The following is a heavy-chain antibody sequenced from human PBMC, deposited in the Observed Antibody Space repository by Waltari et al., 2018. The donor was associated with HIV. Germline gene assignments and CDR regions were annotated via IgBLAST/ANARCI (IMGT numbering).Heavy chain of an antibody. Sequence: QVQLVESGGGVVQPGRSLRLSCVGSGFAFNSYAVNWVRQAPGEGWEGGALIPIDGRKIHYADSVRGRVTISRDNSKNTVYLQMNGLRPEDTAVYYCARGYNWNIRTPGFCDYWGQGTLVTVSS. CDR1: GFAFNSYA. J-gene: IGHJ4*02. CDR3: ARGYNWNIRTPGFCDY. V-gene: IGHV3-30*04. D-gene: IGHD1-1*01. CDR2: IPIDGRKI.